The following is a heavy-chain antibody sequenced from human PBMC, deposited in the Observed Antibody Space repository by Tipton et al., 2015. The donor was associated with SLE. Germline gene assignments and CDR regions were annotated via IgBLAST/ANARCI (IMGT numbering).Heavy chain of an antibody. Sequence: TLSLTCTVSGGSISSHYWSWIRQPPGKGLEWIGYIYYSGSTKYNPSLKSRVTISLDTSKNQFSLKLNSVTAADTAVYYCARASGSSWDQWFDPWGQGTLVSVSS. CDR2: IYYSGST. CDR3: ARASGSSWDQWFDP. J-gene: IGHJ5*02. V-gene: IGHV4-59*11. D-gene: IGHD6-13*01. CDR1: GGSISSHY.